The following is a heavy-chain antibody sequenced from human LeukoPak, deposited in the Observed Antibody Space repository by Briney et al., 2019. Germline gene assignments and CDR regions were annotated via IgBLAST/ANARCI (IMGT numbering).Heavy chain of an antibody. CDR1: GFTFSTDA. CDR2: IGGSGGDT. J-gene: IGHJ4*02. D-gene: IGHD6-19*01. V-gene: IGHV3-23*01. Sequence: GGSLRLSCAASGFTFSTDAMTWVRQAPGKGLQWVSAIGGSGGDTYYEDSVKGRFTISRDNSKNMMYLQMNSLRAEDTAVYYCARDSTGWSKNYWGQGTLVTVSS. CDR3: ARDSTGWSKNY.